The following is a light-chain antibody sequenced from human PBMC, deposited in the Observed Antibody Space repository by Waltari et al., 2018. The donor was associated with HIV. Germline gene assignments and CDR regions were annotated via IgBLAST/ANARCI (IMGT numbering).Light chain of an antibody. V-gene: IGLV1-44*01. CDR1: PSNIGGNS. Sequence: SLLTQPPSVSGAPGQRVNISCSGGPSNIGGNSVNWYRQLPGTAPILPTYNTAHRPSSVPVRFSGSKSATSASLVISGLQSDDEADYYCATWDDTMSVVFGGGTRLTVL. J-gene: IGLJ2*01. CDR2: NTA. CDR3: ATWDDTMSVV.